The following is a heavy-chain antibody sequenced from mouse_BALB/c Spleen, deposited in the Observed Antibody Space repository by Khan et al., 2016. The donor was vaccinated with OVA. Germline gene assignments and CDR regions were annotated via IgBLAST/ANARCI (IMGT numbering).Heavy chain of an antibody. CDR2: ISYSGVT. D-gene: IGHD1-1*01. CDR1: GYSITSGYA. V-gene: IGHV3-2*02. Sequence: EVKLEESGPGLVKPSQSLSLTCTVTGYSITSGYAWNWIRQFPGNKLEWMGYISYSGVTSYTPSLKSRISITRDTSKNQIFLQLNSVTTEDTATYYCARGNYYGYYFDYWGQGTTLTVSS. J-gene: IGHJ2*01. CDR3: ARGNYYGYYFDY.